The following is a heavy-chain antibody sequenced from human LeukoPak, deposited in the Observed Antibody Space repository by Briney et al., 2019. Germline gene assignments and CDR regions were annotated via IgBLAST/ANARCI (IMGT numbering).Heavy chain of an antibody. D-gene: IGHD6-6*01. CDR2: INAYTGST. Sequence: ASVKVSCKASGYRFSNYGMNWVRQAPGQGLEWMGWINAYTGSTNYAQKFQGRVTMTTDTSTSTAYMELRSLTSDDTAVYFCARDGGSSVTSYNYYYMDVWGKGTTVIVSS. J-gene: IGHJ6*03. CDR3: ARDGGSSVTSYNYYYMDV. V-gene: IGHV1-18*01. CDR1: GYRFSNYG.